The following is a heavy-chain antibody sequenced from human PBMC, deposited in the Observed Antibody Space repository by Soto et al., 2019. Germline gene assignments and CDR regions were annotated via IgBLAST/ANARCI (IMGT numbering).Heavy chain of an antibody. J-gene: IGHJ4*02. Sequence: GGSLRLSCAASGFTFSNYGMHWVRQAPGKGLEWVSSISGIGHSTYYADSVKGRFTISRDNSKNTLFLQMSSLRAEDTAVYYCAKRIMATIGHFDSWGQGTLVTVSS. D-gene: IGHD5-12*01. CDR2: ISGIGHST. CDR3: AKRIMATIGHFDS. V-gene: IGHV3-23*01. CDR1: GFTFSNYG.